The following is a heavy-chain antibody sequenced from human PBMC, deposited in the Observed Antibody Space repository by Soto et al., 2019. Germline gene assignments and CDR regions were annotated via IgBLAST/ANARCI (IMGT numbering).Heavy chain of an antibody. CDR3: ARGVYDYVWGSYRIYYFDY. J-gene: IGHJ4*02. D-gene: IGHD3-16*02. CDR2: IYYSGST. V-gene: IGHV4-34*01. CDR1: GVSFSGYY. Sequence: SETLSLTCAVYGVSFSGYYWSWIRQPPGKGLEWIGDIYYSGSTNYNPSLKSRVTISVDTSKNQFSLKLSSVTAADTAVYYCARGVYDYVWGSYRIYYFDYWGQGTLVTSPQ.